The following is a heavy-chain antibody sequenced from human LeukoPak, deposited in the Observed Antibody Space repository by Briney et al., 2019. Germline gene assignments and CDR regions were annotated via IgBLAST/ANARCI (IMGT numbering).Heavy chain of an antibody. CDR1: GFTFSSYW. V-gene: IGHV3-74*01. CDR2: INSDGSST. J-gene: IGHJ6*03. D-gene: IGHD3-3*01. CDR3: ARDPRVPIFEYYYYYMDV. Sequence: GGSLRLSCAASGFTFSSYWMHWVRQAPGKGLVWVSRINSDGSSTSYADSVKGRFTISRDNAKNTLYLRMNSLRAEDTAVYYCARDPRVPIFEYYYYYMDVWGKGTTVTVSS.